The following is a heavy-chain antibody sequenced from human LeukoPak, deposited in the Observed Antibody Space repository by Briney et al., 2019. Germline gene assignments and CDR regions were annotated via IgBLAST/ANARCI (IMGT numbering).Heavy chain of an antibody. J-gene: IGHJ4*02. CDR2: IYSGGST. CDR3: ARGPDYGDPPFYFDY. Sequence: PGGSLRLSCAASGFTVSSNYMSWVRQAPGKGLEWVAVIYSGGSTYYEDSVKGRSTISRDKSKNTLYLQMKRLRAEDTAVYYCARGPDYGDPPFYFDYWGQGALVTVSS. D-gene: IGHD4-17*01. CDR1: GFTVSSNY. V-gene: IGHV3-53*01.